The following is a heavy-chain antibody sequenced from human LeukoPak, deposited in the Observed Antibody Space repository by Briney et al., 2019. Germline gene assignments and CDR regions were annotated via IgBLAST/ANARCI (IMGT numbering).Heavy chain of an antibody. Sequence: GASVKVSCKASGYTFTTYGISWVRQAPGQGLEWMGWISVYNGNINYAQKLQGRVTMTTDTSTSTAYMELRSLRSDDTAVYYCARIAYCGGDCYTTYFDYWGQGTLVTVSS. J-gene: IGHJ4*02. CDR2: ISVYNGNI. CDR1: GYTFTTYG. CDR3: ARIAYCGGDCYTTYFDY. D-gene: IGHD2-21*01. V-gene: IGHV1-18*01.